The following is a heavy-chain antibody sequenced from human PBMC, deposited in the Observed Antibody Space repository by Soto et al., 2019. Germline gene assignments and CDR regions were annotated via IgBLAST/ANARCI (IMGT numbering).Heavy chain of an antibody. V-gene: IGHV4-4*02. CDR1: GGSMSSSNW. CDR3: ARDPNYDILTGLANWFDP. J-gene: IGHJ5*02. CDR2: THQSGRT. D-gene: IGHD3-9*01. Sequence: SETLSLTCTVSGGSMSSSNWWNWVRQPPGKGLEWIGETHQSGRTNYNPSLKSRVTISVDKSKNEFSLILSSVTAADTAVYYCARDPNYDILTGLANWFDPWGQGTLVTVSS.